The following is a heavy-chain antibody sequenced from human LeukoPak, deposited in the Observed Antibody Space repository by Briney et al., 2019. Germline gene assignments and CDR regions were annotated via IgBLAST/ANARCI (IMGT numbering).Heavy chain of an antibody. D-gene: IGHD2-21*02. Sequence: GAYLKISCEGSGYSFSNYWIGWVRQMPGKSLEWMGIIYPGDYETRYSPSFQGLVTISVDKSISTAYLQWSSLKASDTAMYYCAIPPGYCGNDCSFDHWGQGTLVTVSS. CDR3: AIPPGYCGNDCSFDH. J-gene: IGHJ4*02. V-gene: IGHV5-51*01. CDR2: IYPGDYET. CDR1: GYSFSNYW.